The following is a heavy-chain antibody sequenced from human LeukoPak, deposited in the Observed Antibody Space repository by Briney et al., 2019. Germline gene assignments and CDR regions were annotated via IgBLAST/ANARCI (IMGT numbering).Heavy chain of an antibody. Sequence: SETLSLTCAVYGGSFSGYYWSWIRQPPGKGLEWIGEINHSGSTNYNPSLKSRATISVDTSKNQFSLKLSSVTAADTAVYYCARLSGIVGARGNDYWGQGTLVTVSS. J-gene: IGHJ4*02. CDR2: INHSGST. CDR1: GGSFSGYY. D-gene: IGHD1-26*01. CDR3: ARLSGIVGARGNDY. V-gene: IGHV4-34*01.